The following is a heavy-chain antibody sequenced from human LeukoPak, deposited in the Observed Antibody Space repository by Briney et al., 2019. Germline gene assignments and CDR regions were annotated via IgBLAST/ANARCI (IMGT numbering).Heavy chain of an antibody. Sequence: ASVEVSCKASGYTFTGYYMHWVRQAPGQGLEWMGWINPNSGGTKYAQKFQGRVNMTRDTSISTAYMELSSLRSDDTAVYYCARGWNYHDSSGYLEYFQEWGQGTLVTVSS. CDR2: INPNSGGT. CDR1: GYTFTGYY. J-gene: IGHJ1*01. CDR3: ARGWNYHDSSGYLEYFQE. D-gene: IGHD3-22*01. V-gene: IGHV1-2*02.